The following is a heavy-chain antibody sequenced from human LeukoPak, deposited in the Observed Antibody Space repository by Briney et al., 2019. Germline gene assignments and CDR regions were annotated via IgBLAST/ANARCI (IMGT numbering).Heavy chain of an antibody. J-gene: IGHJ6*03. CDR3: ARVVDYEEYYYYMDV. CDR2: IIPIFGTA. V-gene: IGHV1-69*13. D-gene: IGHD4-17*01. CDR1: GGTFSSYA. Sequence: ASVKVSCKASGGTFSSYAISWVRQAPGQGLEWMGGIIPIFGTANYAQKFQGRVTITADESTSTAYMELSSLRSEDTAVYYCARVVDYEEYYYYMDVWGEGTTVTVSS.